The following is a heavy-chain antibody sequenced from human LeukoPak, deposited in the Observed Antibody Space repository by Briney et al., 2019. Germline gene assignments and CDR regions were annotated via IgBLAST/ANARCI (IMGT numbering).Heavy chain of an antibody. CDR1: GGSISSRSYY. CDR2: IYYSGST. J-gene: IGHJ4*02. V-gene: IGHV4-39*07. CDR3: ARAAPPPTVDY. Sequence: SETLSLTCTVSGGSISSRSYYWGWIRQPPGKGLEWIGSIYYSGSTYYNPSLKSRVTISVDTSKNQFSLKLSSVTAADTAVYYCARAAPPPTVDYWGQGTLVTVSS. D-gene: IGHD1-14*01.